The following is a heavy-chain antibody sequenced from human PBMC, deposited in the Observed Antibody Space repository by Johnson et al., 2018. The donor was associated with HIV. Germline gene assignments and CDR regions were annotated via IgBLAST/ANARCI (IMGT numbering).Heavy chain of an antibody. CDR3: ARGIQPDAFDI. J-gene: IGHJ3*02. CDR1: GFTVSSNY. Sequence: VQLVESGGGLIQPGGSLRLSCAASGFTVSSNYMSWVRQAPGKGLEWVSVIYSGGSTYYADSVKGRFTISRDNSKNTLYVQMNSLRAEDTAVYYWARGIQPDAFDIWGQGTMVTVSS. D-gene: IGHD2-2*01. CDR2: IYSGGST. V-gene: IGHV3-53*01.